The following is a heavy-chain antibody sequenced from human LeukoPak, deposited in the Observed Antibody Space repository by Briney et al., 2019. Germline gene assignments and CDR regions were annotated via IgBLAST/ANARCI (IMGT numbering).Heavy chain of an antibody. V-gene: IGHV3-23*01. CDR1: GFPFNTYA. D-gene: IGHD3-22*01. Sequence: PGGSLRLSCAASGFPFNTYAMNWVRQAPGKGLEWVSGISGRGDITRFADSVKGRFAISRDNPKNTLYLQMNSLRAEDTAVYYCARDGPLDYYDSSGYLVHDAFDIWGQGTMVTVSS. J-gene: IGHJ3*02. CDR3: ARDGPLDYYDSSGYLVHDAFDI. CDR2: ISGRGDIT.